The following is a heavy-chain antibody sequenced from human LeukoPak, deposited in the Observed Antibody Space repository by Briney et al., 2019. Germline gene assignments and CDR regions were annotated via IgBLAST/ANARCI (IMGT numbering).Heavy chain of an antibody. Sequence: PSETLSLTCTVSGGSISSSSYYWGWIRQPPGKGLEWIGSIYYSGSTYYNPSLKSRVTISVDTSKNQFSLKLSSVTAADTAVYYCARGKRRRGYSYGLDAFDIWGQGTMVTVSS. J-gene: IGHJ3*02. CDR1: GGSISSSSYY. D-gene: IGHD5-18*01. CDR2: IYYSGST. CDR3: ARGKRRRGYSYGLDAFDI. V-gene: IGHV4-39*07.